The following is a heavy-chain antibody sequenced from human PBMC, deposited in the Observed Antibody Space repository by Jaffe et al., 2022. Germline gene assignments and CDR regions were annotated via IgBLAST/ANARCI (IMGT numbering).Heavy chain of an antibody. Sequence: QVQLVESGGGLVKPGGSLRLSCAASGFTFSDYYMSWIRQAPGAGLEWVSYIGGSGSDISYADSVKGRFTISRDNTKNSLYLQMNSLRDEDTAVYFCVRGSREIGSWGQGTLVTVSS. J-gene: IGHJ4*02. CDR1: GFTFSDYY. CDR2: IGGSGSDI. V-gene: IGHV3-11*01. CDR3: VRGSREIGS.